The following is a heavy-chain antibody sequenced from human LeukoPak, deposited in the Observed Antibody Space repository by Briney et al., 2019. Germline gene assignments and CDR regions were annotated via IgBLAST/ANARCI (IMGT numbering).Heavy chain of an antibody. V-gene: IGHV4-59*01. J-gene: IGHJ6*03. CDR3: ARLVRNYYYYMDV. D-gene: IGHD1-14*01. Sequence: SETLSLTCTGSGGSISGFDWGWIRQPPGKGLEWMGYIYYSGSTSNYNPPLKSRVTISVDTTKSEFSLKLSSVTAADTAVYYCARLVRNYYYYMDVWGKGTTVTVSS. CDR2: IYYSGSTS. CDR1: GGSISGFD.